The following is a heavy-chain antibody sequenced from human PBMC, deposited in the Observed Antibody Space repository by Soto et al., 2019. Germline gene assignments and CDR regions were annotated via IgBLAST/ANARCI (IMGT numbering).Heavy chain of an antibody. J-gene: IGHJ4*02. CDR1: GFTFSSYW. V-gene: IGHV3-7*01. CDR2: IKHDAGET. Sequence: EVQLVESGGGLVQPGGSLRLSCAASGFTFSSYWMSWVRQAPGKGLEWVVSIKHDAGETYYLDSVKGRFTVSRDNAKNSLYLQMDSLRVEDTAMYYCARDVVKRIYYDFWSGSLFWGQGSLFTVSS. D-gene: IGHD3-3*01. CDR3: ARDVVKRIYYDFWSGSLF.